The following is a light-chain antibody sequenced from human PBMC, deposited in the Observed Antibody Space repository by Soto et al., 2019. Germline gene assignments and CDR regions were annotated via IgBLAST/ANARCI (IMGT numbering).Light chain of an antibody. J-gene: IGKJ4*01. Sequence: EIVLTQSLDTLSLSPGERATLSCRASQSVNNALAWYQQKPGQAPRLLIYDASNRATGIPARFSGSGSGTDFTLTISSLEPEDYAVYYCQHRRSWPLTFGGGTKVEIK. V-gene: IGKV3-11*01. CDR1: QSVNNA. CDR2: DAS. CDR3: QHRRSWPLT.